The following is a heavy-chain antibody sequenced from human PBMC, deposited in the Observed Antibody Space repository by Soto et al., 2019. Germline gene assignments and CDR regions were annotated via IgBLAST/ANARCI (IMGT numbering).Heavy chain of an antibody. CDR1: GFTFSTYS. CDR2: ISDSSSTI. CDR3: AREEDYYDSSGYYSVSYFQH. D-gene: IGHD3-22*01. J-gene: IGHJ1*01. Sequence: QPGGSLRLSCAASGFTFSTYSMNWVRQAPGKGLEWLSYISDSSSTIYYADSVKGRFTISRDNAKNSLYLQMNSLRAEDTAVYYCAREEDYYDSSGYYSVSYFQHWGQGTLVTVSS. V-gene: IGHV3-48*01.